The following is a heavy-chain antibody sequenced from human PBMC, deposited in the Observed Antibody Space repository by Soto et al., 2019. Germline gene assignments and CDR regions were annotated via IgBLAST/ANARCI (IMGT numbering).Heavy chain of an antibody. CDR3: ARSIAAAGYDY. J-gene: IGHJ4*02. V-gene: IGHV4-61*08. D-gene: IGHD6-13*01. CDR2: IYYSGST. Sequence: SETLSLTCTVSGGSLSSGAYYWSWIRQHPGKGLEWIGYIYYSGSTNYNPSLKSRVTISVDTSKNQFSLKLSSVTAADTAVYYCARSIAAAGYDYWGQGTLVTVSS. CDR1: GGSLSSGAYY.